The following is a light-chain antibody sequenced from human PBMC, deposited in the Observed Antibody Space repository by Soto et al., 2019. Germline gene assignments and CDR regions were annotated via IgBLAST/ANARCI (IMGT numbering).Light chain of an antibody. V-gene: IGKV3-11*01. J-gene: IGKJ4*01. CDR3: QQRSDWPLT. CDR2: DAS. CDR1: QSVSSY. Sequence: EIVLTQSPATLSFSPGERATLSCRASQSVSSYLAWYQQKPGQAPRVLIYDASDRATGIPARFRGSGSGTDFTLTISSLEPEDSAVYYCQQRSDWPLTFGGGTKVDIK.